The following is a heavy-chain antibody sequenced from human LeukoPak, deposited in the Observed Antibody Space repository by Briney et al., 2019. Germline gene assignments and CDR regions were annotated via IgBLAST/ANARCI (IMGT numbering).Heavy chain of an antibody. V-gene: IGHV3-23*01. Sequence: PGGSLRLSCATSGFSFSNYAMNWVRQAPGKGLEWVSAVSSGGGNTYYADSVKGRFTISRDSSKNTLYLQMNSLRAEDTAVYYCALKYIWNEARGYFDWWGQGALVTVSS. CDR3: ALKYIWNEARGYFDW. CDR1: GFSFSNYA. D-gene: IGHD1-20*01. CDR2: VSSGGGNT. J-gene: IGHJ4*02.